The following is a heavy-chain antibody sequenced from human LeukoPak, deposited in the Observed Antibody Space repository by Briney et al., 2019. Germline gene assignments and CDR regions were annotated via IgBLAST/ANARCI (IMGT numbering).Heavy chain of an antibody. CDR1: GGSISSGSYY. J-gene: IGHJ4*02. Sequence: SETLSLTCTVSGGSISSGSYYWSWIRQPAGKGLEWIGRIYTSGSTNYNPSLKSRVTISVDTSKNQFSLKLSSVTAADTAVYYCARALRYFDWLLSGGHFDYWGQGTLVTVSS. D-gene: IGHD3-9*01. CDR2: IYTSGST. CDR3: ARALRYFDWLLSGGHFDY. V-gene: IGHV4-61*02.